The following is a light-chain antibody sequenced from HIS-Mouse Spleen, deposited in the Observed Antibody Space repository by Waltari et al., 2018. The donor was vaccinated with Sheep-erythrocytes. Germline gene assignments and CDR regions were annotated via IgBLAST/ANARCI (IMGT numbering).Light chain of an antibody. V-gene: IGLV2-11*01. CDR3: CSYAGSYNHV. Sequence: QSALTQPRSVSGSPGQSVTISCTGTSSDVGGYNYVSWYQPHPGKAPKLMIYDVSKRLSGVPDRFSGSKSGNTASLAISGLQAEDEADYYCCSYAGSYNHVFATGTKVTVL. J-gene: IGLJ1*01. CDR1: SSDVGGYNY. CDR2: DVS.